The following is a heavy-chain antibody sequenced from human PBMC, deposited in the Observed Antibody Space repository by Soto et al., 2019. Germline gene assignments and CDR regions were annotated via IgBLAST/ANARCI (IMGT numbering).Heavy chain of an antibody. V-gene: IGHV5-51*03. D-gene: IGHD3-3*01. CDR3: ARLPRDCNKTSCYYADH. CDR1: GYDFNTNW. CDR2: MYPGDSDT. Sequence: NPVESLKISCRGSGYDFNTNWFGWVRQLPGRGLEWVGIMYPGDSDTRYNPSLQGHVTLSVDVTVSTAFLQWRSLETSDTGMYFCARLPRDCNKTSCYYADHWGQGTQVTVSS. J-gene: IGHJ4*02.